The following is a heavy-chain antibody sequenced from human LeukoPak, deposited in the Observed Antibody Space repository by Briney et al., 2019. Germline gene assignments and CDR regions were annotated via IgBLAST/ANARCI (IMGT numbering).Heavy chain of an antibody. V-gene: IGHV3-9*01. D-gene: IGHD2-2*02. CDR2: ISWNSGSI. CDR1: GYPFGDYV. Sequence: PGGCLRQACSAPGYPFGDYVMDSVRQAPGKGLGLDQGISWNSGSIGYADSVKGRFTISRDNAKNSLYLQMNSLRADDTAVYYCAMKAVPRPRLYDAFDFWGQGTVVTVSS. J-gene: IGHJ3*01. CDR3: AMKAVPRPRLYDAFDF.